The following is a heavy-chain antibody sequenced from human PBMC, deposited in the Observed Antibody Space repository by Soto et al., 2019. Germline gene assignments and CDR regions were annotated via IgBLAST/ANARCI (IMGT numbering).Heavy chain of an antibody. CDR3: ARAVAVPADFDY. J-gene: IGHJ4*02. D-gene: IGHD6-19*01. Sequence: QVQLVQSVAEEKKPGASVKVSCKASGYTFTGYAMHWVRQAPGQRLEWMGWINAGNGNTKYSQKFQGRVTITRDTSAIPADMELSSLRSEDTAVYYCARAVAVPADFDYWGQGALVNVSS. V-gene: IGHV1-3*05. CDR1: GYTFTGYA. CDR2: INAGNGNT.